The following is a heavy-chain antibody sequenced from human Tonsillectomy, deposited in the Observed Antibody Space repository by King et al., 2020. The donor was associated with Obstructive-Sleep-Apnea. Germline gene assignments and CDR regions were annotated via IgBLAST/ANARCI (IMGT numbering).Heavy chain of an antibody. J-gene: IGHJ4*02. V-gene: IGHV4-59*01. CDR1: GGSISSYY. D-gene: IGHD5-18*01. CDR3: ARVLGYSYGHYFDY. Sequence: QLQESGPGLVKPSETLSLTCTVSGGSISSYYWSWIRQPPGKGLEWIGYIHYSGSTNYNPSLKSRVTISVDTSKNQFSLKLSSVTAADTAVYYCARVLGYSYGHYFDYWGQGTLVTVSS. CDR2: IHYSGST.